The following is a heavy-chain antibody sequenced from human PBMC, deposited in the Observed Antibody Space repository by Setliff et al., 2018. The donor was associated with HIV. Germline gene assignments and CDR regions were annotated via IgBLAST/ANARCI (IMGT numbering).Heavy chain of an antibody. Sequence: ASVKVSCKASADTFTNCLINWVRQAPGQGLEWMGWINAGNGDTKSSQKFQDRVTMTRDTSTSTVYMDLSRLRSEDTAVYYCARGATITYYFDYWGQGTLVTVSS. CDR3: ARGATITYYFDY. J-gene: IGHJ4*02. CDR2: INAGNGDT. D-gene: IGHD5-12*01. CDR1: ADTFTNCL. V-gene: IGHV1-3*01.